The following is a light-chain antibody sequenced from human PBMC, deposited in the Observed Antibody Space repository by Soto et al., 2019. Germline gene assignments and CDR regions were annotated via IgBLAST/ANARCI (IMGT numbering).Light chain of an antibody. V-gene: IGKV3-15*01. CDR1: QSVSSS. Sequence: EIVMTQSPGTLSVSPGERATLSCRASQSVSSSLAWYQQRPGQAPRLLIYGASTRATGVPARFSGSGSGTEFTLNITSLQSEDFAVYYCQQYNNWPPYNFGQGTKLQIK. CDR3: QQYNNWPPYN. J-gene: IGKJ2*01. CDR2: GAS.